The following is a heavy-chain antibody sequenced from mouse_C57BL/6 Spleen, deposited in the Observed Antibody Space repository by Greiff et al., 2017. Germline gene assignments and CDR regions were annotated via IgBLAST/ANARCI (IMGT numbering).Heavy chain of an antibody. Sequence: VQLQQSGAELARPGASVKLSCKASGYTFTSYGISWVKQRTGQGLEWIGEIYPRSGNTYYNEKFKGKATLTADKSSSTAYMELSSLTSEDSAVYFCASGITTVVAEPEYAMDYWGKGTSVTVCS. D-gene: IGHD1-1*01. J-gene: IGHJ4*01. V-gene: IGHV1-81*01. CDR1: GYTFTSYG. CDR2: IYPRSGNT. CDR3: ASGITTVVAEPEYAMDY.